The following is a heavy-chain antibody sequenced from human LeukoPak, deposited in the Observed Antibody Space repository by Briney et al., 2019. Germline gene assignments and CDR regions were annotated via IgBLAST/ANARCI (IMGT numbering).Heavy chain of an antibody. CDR2: ISYDGSNK. Sequence: GGSLRLSCAASGFTFDDYGMSWVRQAPGKGLEWVAVISYDGSNKYYADSVKGRFTISRDNSKNTLYLQMNSLRAEDTAVYYCASALRIVVVVAATDYWGQGTLVTVSS. D-gene: IGHD2-15*01. CDR1: GFTFDDYG. CDR3: ASALRIVVVVAATDY. V-gene: IGHV3-30*03. J-gene: IGHJ4*02.